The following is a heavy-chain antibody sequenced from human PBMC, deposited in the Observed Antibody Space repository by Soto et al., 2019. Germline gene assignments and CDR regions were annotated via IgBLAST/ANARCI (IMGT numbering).Heavy chain of an antibody. CDR2: IIPIFGTT. V-gene: IGHV1-69*06. CDR3: AREGRVTTGRVVIRSGMDV. Sequence: QMQMVQSGAEVKKPGSSVKVSCKASGGTFSSYAISWVRQAPGQGLEWLGEIIPIFGTTKYAQNLQGRVTLTADKSTSTAYMELSSLGSEYTAVYYCAREGRVTTGRVVIRSGMDVWGQGTTVTVSS. D-gene: IGHD3-10*01. CDR1: GGTFSSYA. J-gene: IGHJ6*02.